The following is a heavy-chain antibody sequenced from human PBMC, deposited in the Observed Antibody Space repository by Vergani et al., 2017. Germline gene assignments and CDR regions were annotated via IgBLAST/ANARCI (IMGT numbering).Heavy chain of an antibody. D-gene: IGHD6-19*01. CDR1: GYTFTGYY. CDR3: AMGHWLHTLSFDY. J-gene: IGHJ4*02. Sequence: QVQLVQSGAEVKKPGASVKVSCKASGYTFTGYYMHWVRQAPGQGLEWMGWINPNSGGTNYAQKFQGRVTMTRATSISTTYMELCRLRADDMAVYYCAMGHWLHTLSFDYWGQGTLVTVSS. V-gene: IGHV1-2*02. CDR2: INPNSGGT.